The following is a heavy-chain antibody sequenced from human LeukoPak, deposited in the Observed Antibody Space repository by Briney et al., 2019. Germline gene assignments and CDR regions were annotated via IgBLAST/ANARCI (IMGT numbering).Heavy chain of an antibody. D-gene: IGHD2-15*01. CDR1: GFTFSSHA. CDR3: ARAPVEMLDY. CDR2: ISSSGSTI. Sequence: GGSLRLSCAASGFTFSSHAMGWVRQAPGKGLEWVSYISSSGSTIYYADSVKGRFTISRDNAKNSLYLQMNSLRAEDTAVYYCARAPVEMLDYWGQGTLVTVSS. J-gene: IGHJ4*02. V-gene: IGHV3-48*04.